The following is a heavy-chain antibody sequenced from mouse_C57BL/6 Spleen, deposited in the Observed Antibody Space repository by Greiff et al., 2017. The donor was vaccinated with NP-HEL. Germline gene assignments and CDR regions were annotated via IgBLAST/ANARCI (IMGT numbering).Heavy chain of an antibody. CDR3: ARFGSSYGYFDV. CDR2: IDPSDSYT. J-gene: IGHJ1*03. Sequence: LQQPGAELVMPGASVKLSCKASGYTFTSYWMHWVKQRPGQGLEWIGEIDPSDSYTNYNQKFKGKSTLTVDKSSSTAYMQLSSLTSEDSAGYYCARFGSSYGYFDVWGTGTTVTVSS. V-gene: IGHV1-69*01. D-gene: IGHD1-1*01. CDR1: GYTFTSYW.